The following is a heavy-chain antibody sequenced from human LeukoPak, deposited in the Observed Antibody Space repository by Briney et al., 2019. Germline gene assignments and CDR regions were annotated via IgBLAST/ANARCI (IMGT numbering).Heavy chain of an antibody. CDR1: GFTVSSYA. V-gene: IGHV3-23*01. J-gene: IGHJ5*02. CDR2: ISGSSGST. D-gene: IGHD2-2*01. CDR3: AKEFVVVPAAKGYYNWFDP. Sequence: GGSLRLSCAASGFTVSSYAMSWVRQAPGKGLEWVSAISGSSGSTYYADSVKGRFTISRDNSKNTLYLQMNSLRAEDTAVYYCAKEFVVVPAAKGYYNWFDPWGQGTLVTVSS.